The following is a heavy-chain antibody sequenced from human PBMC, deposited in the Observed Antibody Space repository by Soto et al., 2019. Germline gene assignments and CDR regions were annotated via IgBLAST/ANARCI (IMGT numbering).Heavy chain of an antibody. CDR1: GYTFTCYY. D-gene: IGHD3-3*01. V-gene: IGHV1-2*02. CDR2: INPNSGGT. CDR3: ASLRFSYDFWSGYSYGMDV. Sequence: ASVKVSCKASGYTFTCYYMHWVRQAPGQGLEWMGWINPNSGGTNYAQKFQGRVTMTRDTSISTAYMELSRLRSDDTAVYYCASLRFSYDFWSGYSYGMDVWGQGTTVTVSS. J-gene: IGHJ6*02.